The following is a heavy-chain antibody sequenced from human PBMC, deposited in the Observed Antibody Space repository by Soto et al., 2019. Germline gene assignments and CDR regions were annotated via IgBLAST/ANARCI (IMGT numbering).Heavy chain of an antibody. V-gene: IGHV1-69*13. CDR2: IIPIFGTA. CDR1: GYTFTSYD. CDR3: ARDPVGYYYDSSGYYDY. Sequence: ASVKVSCQASGYTFTSYDITWVRQAPGQGLEWMGGIIPIFGTANYAQKFQGRVTITADESTSTAYMELSSLRSEDTAVYYCARDPVGYYYDSSGYYDYWGQGTLVTVSS. D-gene: IGHD3-22*01. J-gene: IGHJ4*02.